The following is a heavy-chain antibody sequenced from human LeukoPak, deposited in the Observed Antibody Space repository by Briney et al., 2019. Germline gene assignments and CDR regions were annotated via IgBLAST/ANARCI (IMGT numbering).Heavy chain of an antibody. CDR3: ARPASGDDEDY. D-gene: IGHD1-26*01. Sequence: GESLKISCKASGYTLTNYLIGWVRQMPGKGLEWMGIMYPGESQTRYSPSFQGQVTISADKSINTAYLQWNSLKASDTAMYYCARPASGDDEDYWGQGTLVTVSS. J-gene: IGHJ4*02. V-gene: IGHV5-51*01. CDR1: GYTLTNYL. CDR2: MYPGESQT.